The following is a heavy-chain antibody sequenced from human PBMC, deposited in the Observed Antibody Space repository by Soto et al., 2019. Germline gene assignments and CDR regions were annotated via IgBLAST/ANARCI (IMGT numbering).Heavy chain of an antibody. J-gene: IGHJ6*02. CDR2: ISSSSSYI. D-gene: IGHD3-10*01. CDR1: GVTFRSYI. CDR3: AKEGHEGSGSPYYYGMDV. Sequence: GSLRLSCAASGVTFRSYIMNWVCKAPGKGLEWVSSISSSSSYIYYADSVKGRFTISRDNSKNTLYLQMNSLRAEDTAVYYCAKEGHEGSGSPYYYGMDVWGQGTTVTVSS. V-gene: IGHV3-21*01.